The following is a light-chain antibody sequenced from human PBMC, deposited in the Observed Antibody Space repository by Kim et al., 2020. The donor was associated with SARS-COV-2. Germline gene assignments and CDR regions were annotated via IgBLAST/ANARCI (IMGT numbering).Light chain of an antibody. J-gene: IGKJ4*01. CDR1: QRISIN. Sequence: DIQMTQSPSSLSASVGDRVTITCRASQRISINLSWYQQKPGKAPKLLISSASTLQSGVPSRFSGGGSGTDFTLVISSLQPEDFATYYCQQIYNAPLTFGGGTKVDIK. V-gene: IGKV1-39*01. CDR3: QQIYNAPLT. CDR2: SAS.